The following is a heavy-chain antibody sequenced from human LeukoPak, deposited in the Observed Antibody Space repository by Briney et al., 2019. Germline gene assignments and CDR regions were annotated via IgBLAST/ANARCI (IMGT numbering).Heavy chain of an antibody. CDR3: ARGYSSSWNYFDY. Sequence: GGSLRLSCAASGFTVSNNYMSWVRQAPGKGLEWVSVIYSGGGTYYADSVKGRFTISRDNSKNTLYLQMNSLSAEDTAVYYCARGYSSSWNYFDYWGQGTLVTVSS. CDR2: IYSGGGT. CDR1: GFTVSNNY. V-gene: IGHV3-66*01. D-gene: IGHD6-13*01. J-gene: IGHJ4*02.